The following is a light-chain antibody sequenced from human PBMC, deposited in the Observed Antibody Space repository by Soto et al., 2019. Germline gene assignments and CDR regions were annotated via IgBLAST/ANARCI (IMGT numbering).Light chain of an antibody. Sequence: ALTQPASVSGSPGQSITISCTGTSSDVGGYNYVSWYQQHPGKGPKLMIYEVSNRPSGVSNRFSGSKSGNTATLTISGPQAEDEADYYCSSYTSTTTRVFGTGTKVTVL. CDR1: SSDVGGYNY. CDR3: SSYTSTTTRV. CDR2: EVS. J-gene: IGLJ1*01. V-gene: IGLV2-14*03.